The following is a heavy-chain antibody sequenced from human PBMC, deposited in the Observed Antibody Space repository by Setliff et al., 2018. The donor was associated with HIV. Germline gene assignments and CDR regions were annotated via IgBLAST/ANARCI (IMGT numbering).Heavy chain of an antibody. Sequence: LSLTCAVSSESIVSYYWNWIRQPPGRGLEWIGYIHASGRTKYNPSLKSRLTILVDTSKKQFSLRLTSVTAADTAVYYCSRAAYDAVDWLDPWGQGTLVTVSS. V-gene: IGHV4-4*08. CDR1: SESIVSYY. D-gene: IGHD1-1*01. CDR3: SRAAYDAVDWLDP. CDR2: IHASGRT. J-gene: IGHJ5*02.